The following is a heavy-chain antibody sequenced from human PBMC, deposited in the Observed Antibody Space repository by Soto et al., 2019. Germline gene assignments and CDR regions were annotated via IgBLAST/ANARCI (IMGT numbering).Heavy chain of an antibody. D-gene: IGHD3-16*02. V-gene: IGHV3-74*01. CDR1: GFTFSSYW. Sequence: GGSLRLSCAASGFTFSSYWMHWVRQAPGKGLVWVSRINSDGSSTSYADSVKGRFTISRDNAKNTLYLQMNSLRAEDTAVYYCARDGPEYYDYVWGSYRQSPFDYWGQGTLVTVPS. CDR2: INSDGSST. CDR3: ARDGPEYYDYVWGSYRQSPFDY. J-gene: IGHJ4*02.